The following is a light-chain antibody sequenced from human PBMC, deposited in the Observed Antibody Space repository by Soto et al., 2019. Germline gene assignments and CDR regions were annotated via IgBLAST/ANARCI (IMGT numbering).Light chain of an antibody. CDR1: QSVTTN. CDR3: QQYNIWPLT. Sequence: IVMAQSPSTLSVSPGERATLSCRASQSVTTNLAWYQHKPGQAPRLLIHGASTRATGVPARFSGSGSGTAFTLTISSLQSEDFAIYYCQQYNIWPLTFGGGTKVEIK. CDR2: GAS. J-gene: IGKJ4*01. V-gene: IGKV3-15*01.